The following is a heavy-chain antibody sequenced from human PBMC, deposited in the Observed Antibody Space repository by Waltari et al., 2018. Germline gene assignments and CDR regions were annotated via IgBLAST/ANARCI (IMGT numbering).Heavy chain of an antibody. D-gene: IGHD6-13*01. CDR3: ARAXXNSGFDY. CDR1: GYXFTANX. J-gene: IGHJ4*02. V-gene: IGHV1-2*02. Sequence: QVQLVQSGAEVKXPGASVKVSCXASGYXFTANXVHWVRQAPGQGLEWMGWIHPNSXSTDYAQQXQGRXTRXLDTSXSXLYMELSXXXSDDXAVYYCARAXXNSGFDYXGQGSLITVXS. CDR2: IHPNSXST.